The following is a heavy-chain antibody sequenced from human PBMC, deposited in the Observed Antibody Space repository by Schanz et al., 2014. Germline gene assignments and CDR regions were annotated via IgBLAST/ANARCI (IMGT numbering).Heavy chain of an antibody. J-gene: IGHJ4*02. Sequence: QVQLVESGGGLVKPGGSLRLSCAASGFTFSASAMHWVRQAPGKGLEWVAVMWNDGIKTHYADSGKGRFTISRDNSKNTVYLQMNSLRTDDTAMYYCARDPNTSAWLPYFDTWGQGTLVTVSS. D-gene: IGHD6-19*01. V-gene: IGHV3-30*04. CDR1: GFTFSASA. CDR3: ARDPNTSAWLPYFDT. CDR2: MWNDGIKT.